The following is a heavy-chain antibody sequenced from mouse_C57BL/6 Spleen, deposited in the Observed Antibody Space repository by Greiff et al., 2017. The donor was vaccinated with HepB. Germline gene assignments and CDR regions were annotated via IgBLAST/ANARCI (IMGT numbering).Heavy chain of an antibody. D-gene: IGHD3-1*01. CDR1: GYTFTSYW. CDR3: ARGGLTPGYFDV. CDR2: IDPSDSYT. Sequence: QVQLQQPGAELVMPGASVKLSCKASGYTFTSYWMHWVKQRPGQGLEWIGEIDPSDSYTNYNQKFKGKSTLTVDKSSSTAYMQLSSLTSEDSAVYYCARGGLTPGYFDVWGTGTTVTVSS. J-gene: IGHJ1*03. V-gene: IGHV1-69*01.